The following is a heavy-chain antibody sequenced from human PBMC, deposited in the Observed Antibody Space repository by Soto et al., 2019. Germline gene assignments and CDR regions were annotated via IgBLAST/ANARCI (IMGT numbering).Heavy chain of an antibody. Sequence: ASVKVSCKASGYTFTSYGISWVRQAPGQGLEWMGWISAYNGNTNYAQKLQGRVTMTTDTSTSTAYMELRSLRSDDTAVYYCARVTEAGGYPLPYYYYYYGMDVWGQGTTVTVSS. CDR2: ISAYNGNT. J-gene: IGHJ6*02. D-gene: IGHD3-22*01. CDR3: ARVTEAGGYPLPYYYYYYGMDV. CDR1: GYTFTSYG. V-gene: IGHV1-18*01.